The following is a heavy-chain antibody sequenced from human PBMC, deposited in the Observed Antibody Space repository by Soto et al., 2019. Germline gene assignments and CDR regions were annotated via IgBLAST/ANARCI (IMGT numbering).Heavy chain of an antibody. Sequence: QVTLKESGPVLVKPTETLTLTCTVSGFSLSTARMGVSWSRQPPGKALEWLAHIFSNDEKSYNTSLKSRLTLSKDTYKSQVILTMTNMDPVDTVTSYCARTDCSGGSCYSAGFDYWGQGTLVTVSS. CDR2: IFSNDEK. V-gene: IGHV2-26*01. J-gene: IGHJ4*02. CDR3: ARTDCSGGSCYSAGFDY. D-gene: IGHD2-15*01. CDR1: GFSLSTARMG.